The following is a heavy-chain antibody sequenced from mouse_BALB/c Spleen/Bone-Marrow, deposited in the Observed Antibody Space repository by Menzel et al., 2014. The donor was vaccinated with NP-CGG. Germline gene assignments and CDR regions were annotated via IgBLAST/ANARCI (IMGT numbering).Heavy chain of an antibody. V-gene: IGHV14-3*02. J-gene: IGHJ4*01. CDR2: IDPAIINT. Sequence: EVKVVESGAELVKPGASVKLSCTASGFNIKDTYMFWVKQRPDQGLEWIGRIDPAIINTKYDPKFQGKATIAADTSSNTAYLQLSSLTSGDTAVYYCARYRYYGSSYAMDYWGQGTSVTVSS. D-gene: IGHD1-1*01. CDR1: GFNIKDTY. CDR3: ARYRYYGSSYAMDY.